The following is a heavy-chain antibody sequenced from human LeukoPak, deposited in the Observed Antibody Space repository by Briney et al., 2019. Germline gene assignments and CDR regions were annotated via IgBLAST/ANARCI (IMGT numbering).Heavy chain of an antibody. CDR2: ISSSSSTI. J-gene: IGHJ4*02. Sequence: PGGSLRLSCAASGFTFSSYWMSWVRQAPGKGLEWVSYISSSSSTIYYADSVKGRFTISRDNAKNSLYLQMNSLRAEDTAVYYCARGRGSSPGGFPYYFDYWGQGTLVTVSS. V-gene: IGHV3-48*01. D-gene: IGHD6-6*01. CDR3: ARGRGSSPGGFPYYFDY. CDR1: GFTFSSYW.